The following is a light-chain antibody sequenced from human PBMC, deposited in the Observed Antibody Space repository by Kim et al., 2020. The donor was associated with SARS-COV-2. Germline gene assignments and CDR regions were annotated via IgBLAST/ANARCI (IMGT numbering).Light chain of an antibody. Sequence: IQLTQSPSTLSASVGDRVTITCRASQSIGGLFAWYQQKPGKAPKLLIYDASSVESGVPSRFSVGGSGTEFTLTISSLQPDDSATYYCQHHSTFPITFGQGTQLEIK. J-gene: IGKJ5*01. CDR2: DAS. CDR1: QSIGGL. CDR3: QHHSTFPIT. V-gene: IGKV1-5*01.